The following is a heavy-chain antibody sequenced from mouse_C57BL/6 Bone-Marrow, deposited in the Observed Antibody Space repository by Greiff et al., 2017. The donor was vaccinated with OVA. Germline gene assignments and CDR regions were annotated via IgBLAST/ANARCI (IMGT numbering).Heavy chain of an antibody. D-gene: IGHD2-3*01. V-gene: IGHV5-6*01. CDR2: ISSCGSYT. Sequence: EVKLVESGGDLVKPGGSLKLSCAASGFTFSSYGMSWVRQTPDKRLEWVATISSCGSYTYYPDSVKGRFTISRDNAKNTLYLQMSSLKSEDTAMYYCARHRGRWLPLDYWGQGTTLTVSS. CDR3: ARHRGRWLPLDY. CDR1: GFTFSSYG. J-gene: IGHJ2*01.